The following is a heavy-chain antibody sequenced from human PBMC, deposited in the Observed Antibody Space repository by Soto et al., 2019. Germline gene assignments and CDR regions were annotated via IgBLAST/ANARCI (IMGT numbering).Heavy chain of an antibody. CDR3: AKDAGITIFGVVTQNDNWFNP. Sequence: PGGSLRLSCAASGFTFSIYSVNWVRQAPGKGLEWVSSISSSSSYIYYADSVKGRFTISRDNSKNTLYLQMNSLRAEDTAVYYCAKDAGITIFGVVTQNDNWFNPWGQGTLVTVSS. J-gene: IGHJ5*02. D-gene: IGHD3-3*01. V-gene: IGHV3-21*04. CDR1: GFTFSIYS. CDR2: ISSSSSYI.